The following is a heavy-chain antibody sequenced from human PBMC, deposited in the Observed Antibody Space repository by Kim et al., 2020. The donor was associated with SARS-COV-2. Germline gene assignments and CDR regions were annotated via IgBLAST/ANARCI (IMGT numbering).Heavy chain of an antibody. CDR2: ISGRGGST. CDR3: AKDLRGGSGWLHDY. D-gene: IGHD6-19*01. CDR1: GFTFSSYA. J-gene: IGHJ4*02. Sequence: GGSLRLSCAASGFTFSSYAMSWVRQAPGKGLEWVSGISGRGGSTYYAHSVKGRFTISRDNSKNTLYLQMNSLRAEDTGVYYCAKDLRGGSGWLHDYWGQGTLVTVSS. V-gene: IGHV3-23*01.